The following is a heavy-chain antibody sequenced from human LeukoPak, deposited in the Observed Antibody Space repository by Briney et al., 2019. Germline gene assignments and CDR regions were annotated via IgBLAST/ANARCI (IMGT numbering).Heavy chain of an antibody. V-gene: IGHV4-39*01. CDR1: GGSVSSTAYY. CDR2: IYYSGST. CDR3: ARLSKGRFFDYIFDY. D-gene: IGHD3-9*01. J-gene: IGHJ4*02. Sequence: TPSGTLSLTCTVSGGSVSSTAYYWGWIRQPPGKGLEWIGNIYYSGSTYYNPSLTSRVTMSVDTSNNQFSLKMHSVTAADTAVYYCARLSKGRFFDYIFDYWGQGTLVTVSS.